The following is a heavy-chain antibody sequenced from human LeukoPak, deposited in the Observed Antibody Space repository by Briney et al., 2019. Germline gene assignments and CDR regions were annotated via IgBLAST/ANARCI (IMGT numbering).Heavy chain of an antibody. D-gene: IGHD1-26*01. Sequence: PGGSLRLSCAASGFTFSSNGMSWVRQAPGRGLEWVSVISGSGGSPDYTDSVKGRFTISRDNSKNTLYLQMNSPRAEDTAVYYCAKHPHGIVGATHFDYWGQGTLVTVSS. J-gene: IGHJ4*02. CDR2: ISGSGGSP. CDR3: AKHPHGIVGATHFDY. V-gene: IGHV3-23*01. CDR1: GFTFSSNG.